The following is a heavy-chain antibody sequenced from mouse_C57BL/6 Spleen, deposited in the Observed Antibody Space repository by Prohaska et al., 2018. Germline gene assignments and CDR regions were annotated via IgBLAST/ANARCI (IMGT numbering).Heavy chain of an antibody. J-gene: IGHJ4*01. CDR2: INYDGSST. CDR1: GFTFSDYY. Sequence: EVKLVESEVGLVQPGSSMKLSCTASGFTFSDYYMAWFRQFPEKGLDWVANINYDGSSTYYLDSLKSRFIISRDNAKNILYLQMSSLKSEDTATYYCARGGGAMDYWGQGTSVTVSS. CDR3: ARGGGAMDY. V-gene: IGHV5-16*01.